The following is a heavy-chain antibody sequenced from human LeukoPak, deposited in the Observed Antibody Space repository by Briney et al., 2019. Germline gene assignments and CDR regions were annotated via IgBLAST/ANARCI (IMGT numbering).Heavy chain of an antibody. D-gene: IGHD6-19*01. V-gene: IGHV3-23*01. CDR2: ISGSGGYT. Sequence: GGSLRLSCAASGFTFSSYAMSWVRQAPGKGLEWVSGISGSGGYTYYAGSVKGRFTVSRDDSKNTLYLQMNSLRAEDTAVYNCAKASGGSGWHPADFWCRGTLVTVSS. J-gene: IGHJ4*02. CDR3: AKASGGSGWHPADF. CDR1: GFTFSSYA.